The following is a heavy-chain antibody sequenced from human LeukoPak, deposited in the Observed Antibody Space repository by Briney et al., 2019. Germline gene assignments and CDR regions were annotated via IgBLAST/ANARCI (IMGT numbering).Heavy chain of an antibody. CDR2: ISSSSSHM. J-gene: IGHJ1*01. V-gene: IGHV3-11*06. CDR3: VRDSGSSYGYYFLH. Sequence: PGGSLRLSCAASGFTFSDYYMSWIRQAPGKGLEWVSSISSSSSHMFYADSVKGRFSISRDNAKNSLYLQMNSVRAEDTAVYYCVRDSGSSYGYYFLHWGQGTLVTVSS. D-gene: IGHD1-26*01. CDR1: GFTFSDYY.